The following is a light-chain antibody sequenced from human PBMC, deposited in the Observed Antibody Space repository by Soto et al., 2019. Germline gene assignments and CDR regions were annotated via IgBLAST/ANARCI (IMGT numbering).Light chain of an antibody. J-gene: IGKJ3*01. V-gene: IGKV1-5*03. Sequence: DIQMTQSPSTLSASVGDRVTITCRASQSISSWLAWYQQKPGKAPKLLIYKASSLKSGVPSRFSGSGSGTEFTLTISSLQTDDFATYYCQQYNSYSPVTFGPGTKVDIK. CDR3: QQYNSYSPVT. CDR2: KAS. CDR1: QSISSW.